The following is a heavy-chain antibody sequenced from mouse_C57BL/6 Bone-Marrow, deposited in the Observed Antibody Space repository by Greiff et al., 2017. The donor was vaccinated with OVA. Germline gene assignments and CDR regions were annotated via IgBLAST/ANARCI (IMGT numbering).Heavy chain of an antibody. CDR3: ARLTYYDYDNYAMDY. CDR2: IDPSDSYT. D-gene: IGHD2-4*01. Sequence: QVQLQQPGAELVMPGASVKLSCKASGYTFTSYWMHWVKQRSGQGLEWIGEIDPSDSYTNYNQKFKGKSTLTVDKSSSTAYMQLSSLTSEDSAVYYCARLTYYDYDNYAMDYWGQGTSVTVSS. J-gene: IGHJ4*01. V-gene: IGHV1-69*01. CDR1: GYTFTSYW.